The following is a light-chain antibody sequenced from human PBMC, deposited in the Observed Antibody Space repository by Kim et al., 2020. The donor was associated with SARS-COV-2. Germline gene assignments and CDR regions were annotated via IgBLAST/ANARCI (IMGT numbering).Light chain of an antibody. CDR1: NSDIGGYNY. V-gene: IGLV2-14*03. Sequence: GQSITISCTGTNSDIGGYNYVSWYQHHPGKAPKPLIYDVTKRPSGVSNRFSGSKSGSTASLTISGLQAEDEADYYCSSYTSSKTWLFGGGTKLTVL. CDR2: DVT. J-gene: IGLJ3*02. CDR3: SSYTSSKTWL.